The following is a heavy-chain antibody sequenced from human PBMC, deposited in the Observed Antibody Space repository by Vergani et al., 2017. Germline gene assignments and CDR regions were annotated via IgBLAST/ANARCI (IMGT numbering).Heavy chain of an antibody. CDR1: GGSISSGGYY. D-gene: IGHD2-2*01. CDR3: ARHRTRWAGSSTDYYYYMDV. CDR2: IYYSGST. Sequence: QVQLQESGPGLVKPSQTLSLTCTVSGGSISSGGYYWSWIRQHPGKGLEWIGYIYYSGSTYYDPSLKSRVTISVDTSKNQFSLKLSSVTAADTAVYYCARHRTRWAGSSTDYYYYMDVWGKGTTVTVSS. V-gene: IGHV4-31*03. J-gene: IGHJ6*03.